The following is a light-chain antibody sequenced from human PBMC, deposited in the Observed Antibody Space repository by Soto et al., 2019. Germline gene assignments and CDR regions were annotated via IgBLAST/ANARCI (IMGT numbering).Light chain of an antibody. CDR1: QSVSSN. J-gene: IGKJ4*01. CDR3: QQYNNWPLT. Sequence: EIVMTQSPATLSVSPGERATLSCRAGQSVSSNLAWYQQRPGQAPRLLIYHASTRATGIPARFSGSGSGTEFTLTISGPQPDDFAAYYCQQYNNWPLTFGGGTKVEIK. CDR2: HAS. V-gene: IGKV3-15*01.